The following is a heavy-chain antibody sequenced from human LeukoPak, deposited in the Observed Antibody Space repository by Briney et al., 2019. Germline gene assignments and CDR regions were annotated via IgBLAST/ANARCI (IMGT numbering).Heavy chain of an antibody. D-gene: IGHD6-19*01. Sequence: GGSLRLSCAASGLTVSSDYMSWVRQAPGKGLEWVSVIYSGGSTYYADSVKGRFTISRNNSKNTLYLQMNSLRAEDTAVYYCTKHSSAWYYYGMDVWGQGTTVTVSS. CDR3: TKHSSAWYYYGMDV. V-gene: IGHV3-53*01. CDR1: GLTVSSDY. J-gene: IGHJ6*02. CDR2: IYSGGST.